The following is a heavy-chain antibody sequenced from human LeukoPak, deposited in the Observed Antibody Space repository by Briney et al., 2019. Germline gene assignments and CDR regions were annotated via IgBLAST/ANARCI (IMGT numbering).Heavy chain of an antibody. Sequence: GGSLRLSWAASGFTSSSYAMSWVRQAPVKGLEWVSAISGSGGSTYYADSVKGRFTISRDNSKNTLYLHMNSLRAEDTAVYYCAKDQSGSYPYYFDYWGQGTLVTVSS. CDR2: ISGSGGST. CDR1: GFTSSSYA. D-gene: IGHD3-10*01. CDR3: AKDQSGSYPYYFDY. J-gene: IGHJ4*02. V-gene: IGHV3-23*01.